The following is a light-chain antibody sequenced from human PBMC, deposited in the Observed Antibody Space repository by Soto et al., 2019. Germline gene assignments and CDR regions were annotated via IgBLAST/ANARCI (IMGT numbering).Light chain of an antibody. CDR1: QSVSSSY. CDR3: QQYGSSGT. Sequence: EIVFTQSPGTLSLSPGERATLSCRASQSVSSSYLAWYQQKPGQAPRLLIYGASSRATGIPDRFSGSGSGTDFTLTISRLEPEDFAVYYCQQYGSSGTVGQGTKGDIK. CDR2: GAS. V-gene: IGKV3-20*01. J-gene: IGKJ1*01.